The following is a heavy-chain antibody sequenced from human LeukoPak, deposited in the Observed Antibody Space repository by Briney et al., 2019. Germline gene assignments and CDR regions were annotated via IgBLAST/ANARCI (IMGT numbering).Heavy chain of an antibody. CDR1: GGSISSYY. J-gene: IGHJ4*02. CDR3: ARAGNGDYVGDFDY. CDR2: IYYSGST. V-gene: IGHV4-59*01. D-gene: IGHD4-17*01. Sequence: SETLSLTCTVSGGSISSYYWSWIRQPPGKGLEWIGYIYYSGSTNYNPSLKSRVTISVDTSKNQFSLKLSSVTAADTAVYYCARAGNGDYVGDFDYWGQGTLVTVSS.